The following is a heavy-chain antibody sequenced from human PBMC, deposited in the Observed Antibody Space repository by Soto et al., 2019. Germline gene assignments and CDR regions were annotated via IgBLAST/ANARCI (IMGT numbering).Heavy chain of an antibody. CDR2: IYYSGST. CDR1: GGSFSGYY. J-gene: IGHJ4*02. D-gene: IGHD3-9*01. V-gene: IGHV4-59*08. CDR3: ASSYYDILTGPNNNYYLDY. Sequence: SETLSITCAVYGGSFSGYYWSWIRKPPGKGREWIGYIYYSGSTNYNPSLKSRVTISVDTSKNQFSLKLSSVTAADTAVYYCASSYYDILTGPNNNYYLDYWGQRTLVTVSS.